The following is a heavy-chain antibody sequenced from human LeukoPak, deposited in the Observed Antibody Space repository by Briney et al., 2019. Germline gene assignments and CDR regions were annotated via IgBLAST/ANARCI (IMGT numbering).Heavy chain of an antibody. Sequence: GGSLRLSCAASGFTFSSYAMHWVRQAPGKGLEWVAVISYDGSNKYYADSVKGRFTISRDNSKNTLYLQMNSLRAEDTAVYYCARDDYYGSGGAWGQGTLVTVSS. CDR2: ISYDGSNK. CDR1: GFTFSSYA. V-gene: IGHV3-30-3*01. D-gene: IGHD3-10*01. J-gene: IGHJ4*02. CDR3: ARDDYYGSGGA.